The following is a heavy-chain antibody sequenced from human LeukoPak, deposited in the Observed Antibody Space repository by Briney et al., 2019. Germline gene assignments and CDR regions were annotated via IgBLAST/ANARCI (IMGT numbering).Heavy chain of an antibody. CDR1: GGSFSGYY. J-gene: IGHJ6*03. CDR2: IYTSGST. D-gene: IGHD3-10*01. Sequence: PSETLSLTCAVYGGSFSGYYWSWIRQPPGKGLEWIGRIYTSGSTNYNPSLKSRVTISVDTSKNQFSLKLSSVTAADTAVYYCARGSDTPRSYYYYYYMDVWGKGTTVTVSS. V-gene: IGHV4-59*10. CDR3: ARGSDTPRSYYYYYYMDV.